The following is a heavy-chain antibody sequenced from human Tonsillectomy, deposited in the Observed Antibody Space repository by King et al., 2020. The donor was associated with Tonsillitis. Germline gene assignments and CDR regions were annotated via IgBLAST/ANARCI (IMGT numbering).Heavy chain of an antibody. Sequence: VQLQQWGAGLLKPSETLSLTCAVYGGSFSGYYWSWIRQPPGKGLEWIGEINHSGSTNYNPPLKSRVTISVDTSKNQFSLKLSSVTAADTAVYYCASGGSRDCSSTSCYEGDYYYYGMDVWGQGTTVTVSS. V-gene: IGHV4-34*01. D-gene: IGHD2-2*01. CDR1: GGSFSGYY. CDR2: INHSGST. CDR3: ASGGSRDCSSTSCYEGDYYYYGMDV. J-gene: IGHJ6*02.